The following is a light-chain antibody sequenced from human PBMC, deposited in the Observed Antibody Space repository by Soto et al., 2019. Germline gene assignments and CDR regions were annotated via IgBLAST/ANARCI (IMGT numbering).Light chain of an antibody. CDR1: SSDVGGYNY. J-gene: IGLJ1*01. CDR3: SSYTSSSTPLV. CDR2: EVS. V-gene: IGLV2-14*01. Sequence: QSALTQPASVSGSPGQSITISCTGTSSDVGGYNYVSWYQQHPGKAPKLMIYEVSNRPSGVSNRFSGSKSGNTASLTISGLQADDEADYYCSSYTSSSTPLVFGTGTKLTVL.